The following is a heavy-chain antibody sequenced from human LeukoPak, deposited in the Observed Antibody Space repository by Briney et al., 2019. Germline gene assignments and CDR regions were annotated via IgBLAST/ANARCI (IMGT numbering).Heavy chain of an antibody. Sequence: PSETLSLTCAVYGGSFSGYYWTWIRQPPGKGLEWIEEINHSGSTNYNPSLKSRVTISVDMSNNQFALKLASVTAADTAVYYCARGRGYSGYDDDYWGQGTLVTVSS. CDR3: ARGRGYSGYDDDY. D-gene: IGHD5-12*01. CDR1: GGSFSGYY. CDR2: INHSGST. V-gene: IGHV4-34*01. J-gene: IGHJ4*02.